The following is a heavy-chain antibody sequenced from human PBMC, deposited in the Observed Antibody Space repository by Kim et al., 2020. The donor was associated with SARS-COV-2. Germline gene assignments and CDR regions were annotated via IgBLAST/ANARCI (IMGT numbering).Heavy chain of an antibody. CDR2: INYSGST. D-gene: IGHD2-15*01. CDR1: GGSISSGGYY. V-gene: IGHV4-31*03. J-gene: IGHJ4*02. CDR3: ARGLGGKEMDY. Sequence: SETLSLTCTVSGGSISSGGYYWSWIRQHPGKGLEWIGYINYSGSTYYNPSLKSRVTISIDTSKNQFSLKVSSVTAADTAVYYCARGLGGKEMDYWGQGTLVTVSS.